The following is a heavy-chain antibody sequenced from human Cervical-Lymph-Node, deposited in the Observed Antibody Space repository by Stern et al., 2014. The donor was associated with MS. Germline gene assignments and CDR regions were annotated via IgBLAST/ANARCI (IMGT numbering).Heavy chain of an antibody. CDR2: IIPLFGTA. J-gene: IGHJ5*02. CDR1: GGSFSTFA. V-gene: IGHV1-69*01. CDR3: TRHQEGIAAS. D-gene: IGHD6-13*01. Sequence: VQLVESGAEVKKPGSSVKVSCKASGGSFSTFAISWVRQAPGQGLEWLGGIIPLFGTANSAQKFQGRVTFTADESINTAYMDLRSLRSDDTAIYYCTRHQEGIAASWGQGTLVTVSS.